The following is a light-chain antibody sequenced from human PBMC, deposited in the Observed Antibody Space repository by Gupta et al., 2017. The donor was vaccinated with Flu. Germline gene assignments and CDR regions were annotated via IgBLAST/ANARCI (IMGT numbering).Light chain of an antibody. CDR1: QSVSYS. CDR3: QKRSNSIT. CDR2: DAS. Sequence: TQSPGTLSLSPGERATLSCRASQSVSYSLAWYQQRPGQAPRLLIYDASSGSGSGTDFTLTSSSLEPEDFAVYYCQKRSNSITFGQGTRLEIK. V-gene: IGKV3-11*01. J-gene: IGKJ5*01.